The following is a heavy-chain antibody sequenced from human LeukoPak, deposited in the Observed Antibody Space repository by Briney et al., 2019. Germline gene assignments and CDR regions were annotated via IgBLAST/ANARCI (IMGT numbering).Heavy chain of an antibody. V-gene: IGHV4-59*01. J-gene: IGHJ4*02. CDR2: MYYSGST. CDR1: GGSISYYY. CDR3: ARGRHGGNSGFFDY. Sequence: SETLSLTCTASGGSISYYYWSWIRQPPGKGLEWIGYMYYSGSTNYNPSLRSRVTMSVGTSKNQFSLRLSSVTAADTAVYYCARGRHGGNSGFFDYWGQGTLVTVSS. D-gene: IGHD4-23*01.